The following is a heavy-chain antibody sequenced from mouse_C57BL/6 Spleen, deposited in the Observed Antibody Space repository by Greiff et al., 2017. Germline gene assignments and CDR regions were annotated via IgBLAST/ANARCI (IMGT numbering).Heavy chain of an antibody. Sequence: QVQLQQPGAELVRPGSSVKLSCMASGYTFTSYWMDWVKQRPGQGLEWIGNIYPSDSETPYNQKFKDKATLTVDKSPSTAYMQLSSLTSEDSAVYYCARRDGAFDGWGQGTTLTAAS. CDR1: GYTFTSYW. D-gene: IGHD1-1*02. J-gene: IGHJ2*01. V-gene: IGHV1-61*01. CDR3: ARRDGAFDG. CDR2: IYPSDSET.